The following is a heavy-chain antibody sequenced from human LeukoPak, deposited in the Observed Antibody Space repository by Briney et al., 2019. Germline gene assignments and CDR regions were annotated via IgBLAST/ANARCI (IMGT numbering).Heavy chain of an antibody. V-gene: IGHV3-48*02. D-gene: IGHD5-18*01. CDR3: ARDSRGYSYGFFDY. CDR1: AFPFSSYS. Sequence: PGGSLRLSCAASAFPFSSYSMNWVRQAPGKGLEWVSYISSSGSPIFYADSVKGRFSITRGNVKNSLYLEMNSLRDEDSAVYYCARDSRGYSYGFFDYWGLGTLVTVSS. J-gene: IGHJ4*02. CDR2: ISSSGSPI.